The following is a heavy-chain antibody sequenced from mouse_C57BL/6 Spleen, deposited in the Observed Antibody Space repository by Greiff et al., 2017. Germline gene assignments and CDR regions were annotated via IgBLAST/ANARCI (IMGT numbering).Heavy chain of an antibody. CDR1: GYTFTDYY. V-gene: IGHV1-26*01. D-gene: IGHD3-2*02. Sequence: EVQLQQSGPELVKPGASVKISCKASGYTFTDYYMNWVKQSHGKSLEWIGDINPNNGGTSYNQKFKGKATLTVDKSSSTAYMELRSLTSEDSAVYYCARSDSSGPYYFDDWGKGTTLTVSS. J-gene: IGHJ2*01. CDR2: INPNNGGT. CDR3: ARSDSSGPYYFDD.